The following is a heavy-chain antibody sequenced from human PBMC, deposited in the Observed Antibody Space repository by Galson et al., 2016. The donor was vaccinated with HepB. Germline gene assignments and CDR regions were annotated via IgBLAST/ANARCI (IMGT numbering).Heavy chain of an antibody. CDR1: GFRFDDYA. J-gene: IGHJ4*02. CDR2: ISWNSVTI. V-gene: IGHV3-9*01. D-gene: IGHD3-3*01. Sequence: SLRLSCAASGFRFDDYAMGWVRQGPGKGLEWVSHISWNSVTIDYVDSVKGRFTISRDNAKNSLFLQMNNLRREDTALYQCVKVSGLEVDDYFDRWGRGTQVTVTS. CDR3: VKVSGLEVDDYFDR.